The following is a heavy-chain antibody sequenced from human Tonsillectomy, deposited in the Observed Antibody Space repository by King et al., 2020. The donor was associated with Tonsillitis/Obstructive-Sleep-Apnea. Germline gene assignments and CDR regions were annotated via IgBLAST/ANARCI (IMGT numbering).Heavy chain of an antibody. CDR2: INHSGST. Sequence: VQLQQWGAGLLKPSETLSLTCAVYGGSFSGYYWSWIRQPPGKGLEWIGEINHSGSTNYNPSLKSRVTISVGTSKNHFSLKLSSVTAADTAVYYCASTSCSSTSCEQYNWFDPWGQGTLVTVSS. J-gene: IGHJ5*02. V-gene: IGHV4-34*01. D-gene: IGHD2-2*01. CDR1: GGSFSGYY. CDR3: ASTSCSSTSCEQYNWFDP.